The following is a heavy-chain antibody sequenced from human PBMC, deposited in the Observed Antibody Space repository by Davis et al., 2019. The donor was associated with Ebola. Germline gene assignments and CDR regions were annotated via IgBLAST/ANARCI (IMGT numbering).Heavy chain of an antibody. CDR1: GGSISSSSYY. V-gene: IGHV4-39*01. Sequence: SETLSLTCTVSGGSISSSSYYWGWIRQPPGKGLEWIGSIYYSGSTYYNPSLKSRVTISVDTSKNQFSLKLSSVTAADTAVYFCARGDFGGKQLVYWGQGTLVTVSS. J-gene: IGHJ4*02. CDR2: IYYSGST. D-gene: IGHD6-13*01. CDR3: ARGDFGGKQLVY.